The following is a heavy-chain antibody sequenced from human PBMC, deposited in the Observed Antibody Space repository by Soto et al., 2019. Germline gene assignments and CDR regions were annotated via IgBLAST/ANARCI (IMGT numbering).Heavy chain of an antibody. Sequence: GGSLRLSCAASGFTFSSYAMSWVRQAPGKGLEWVSAISGSGGSTYYADSGKGRFTISRDNSKNTLYLQMNSLRAEDTAVYYCAKGGQLLGYCSSTSCYSMDVWGKGTTVTVSS. D-gene: IGHD2-2*01. CDR3: AKGGQLLGYCSSTSCYSMDV. V-gene: IGHV3-23*01. CDR1: GFTFSSYA. J-gene: IGHJ6*03. CDR2: ISGSGGST.